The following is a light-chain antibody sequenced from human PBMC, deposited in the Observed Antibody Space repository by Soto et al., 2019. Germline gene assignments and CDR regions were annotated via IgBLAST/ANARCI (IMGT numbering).Light chain of an antibody. CDR3: SSYTTVSTYV. V-gene: IGLV2-14*01. J-gene: IGLJ1*01. Sequence: QSALTQPASVSWSPGQSITISFTGTSSDVGGYNYVSWYQQHPGKAPKLMIYDVRNRPSGVSNRFSGSKSVNTASLTISGLQAEDEADYYCSSYTTVSTYVFGTGTKVTVL. CDR1: SSDVGGYNY. CDR2: DVR.